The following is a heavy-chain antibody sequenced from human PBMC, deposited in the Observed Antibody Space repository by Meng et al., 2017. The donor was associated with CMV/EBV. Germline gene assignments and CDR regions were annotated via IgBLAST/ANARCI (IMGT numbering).Heavy chain of an antibody. CDR3: AREGYDFWSGYQYPASGMDV. CDR1: GYTFTGYY. CDR2: INPNSGGT. V-gene: IGHV1-2*02. Sequence: ASMKVSCKASGYTFTGYYMHWVRQAPGQGLEWMGWINPNSGGTNYAQKFQGRVTMTRDTSISTAYMELSRLRSDDTAVYYCAREGYDFWSGYQYPASGMDVWGQGTTVTVSS. J-gene: IGHJ6*02. D-gene: IGHD3-3*01.